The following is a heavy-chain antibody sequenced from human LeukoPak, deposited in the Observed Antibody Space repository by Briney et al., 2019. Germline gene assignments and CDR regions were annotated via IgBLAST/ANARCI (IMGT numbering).Heavy chain of an antibody. V-gene: IGHV3-11*01. CDR3: ARELAMVAVTATADI. J-gene: IGHJ4*02. D-gene: IGHD2-21*02. Sequence: GGSLRLSCAASGFTLSGYYMTWIRQAPGKGLEWLSSISSSGYTTYHGDSVRGRFTVSRDNAKNSLFLQMNSLRAEDTAIYYCARELAMVAVTATADIWGQGTLVTVSS. CDR1: GFTLSGYY. CDR2: ISSSGYTT.